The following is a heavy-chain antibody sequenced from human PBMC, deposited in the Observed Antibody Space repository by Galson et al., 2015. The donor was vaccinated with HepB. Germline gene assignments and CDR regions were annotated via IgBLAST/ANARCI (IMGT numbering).Heavy chain of an antibody. J-gene: IGHJ4*02. D-gene: IGHD3-22*01. CDR3: AADSIPYYYDTSGYYYFDY. CDR1: GFTFTSSA. V-gene: IGHV1-58*01. CDR2: IVVGSGNT. Sequence: SCKASGFTFTSSAVQWVRQARGQRLEWIGWIVVGSGNTNYAQKFQERVTITRDMSTSTAYMELSSLRSEDTAVYYCAADSIPYYYDTSGYYYFDYWGQGTLVTVSS.